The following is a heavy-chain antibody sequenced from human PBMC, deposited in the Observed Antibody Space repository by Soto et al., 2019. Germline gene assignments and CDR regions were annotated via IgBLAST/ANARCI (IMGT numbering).Heavy chain of an antibody. CDR3: AKVSSSWYAGFFDL. CDR1: GFTFSSHA. V-gene: IGHV3-23*01. Sequence: EVQLLESGGGLVQPGGSLRLSCTASGFTFSSHAMTWVRQAPGKGLEWVSGLSDSGGSTYYADSVKGRFTISRDNPMNTLYLQMNTLRAGDTAVYYCAKVSSSWYAGFFDLWGQGTLVTVSS. J-gene: IGHJ4*02. CDR2: LSDSGGST. D-gene: IGHD6-13*01.